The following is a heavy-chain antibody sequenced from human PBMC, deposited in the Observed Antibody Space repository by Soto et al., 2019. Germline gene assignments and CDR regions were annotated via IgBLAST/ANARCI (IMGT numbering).Heavy chain of an antibody. D-gene: IGHD5-12*01. Sequence: SVKVSCKASGVTFSNYPISWVRQAPGQGLEWMGGIIPIFGTVNYAQKFQGRVTITADESTSTAYMELSSLRSEDTAVYYCARGNHRWLQLWYFDLWGRGTLVTVSS. J-gene: IGHJ2*01. CDR2: IIPIFGTV. V-gene: IGHV1-69*13. CDR3: ARGNHRWLQLWYFDL. CDR1: GVTFSNYP.